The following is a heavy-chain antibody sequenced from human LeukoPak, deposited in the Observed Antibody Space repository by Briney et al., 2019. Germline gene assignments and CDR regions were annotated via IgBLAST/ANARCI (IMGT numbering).Heavy chain of an antibody. J-gene: IGHJ3*02. CDR2: IYYSGST. V-gene: IGHV4-39*01. CDR1: GGSISSSSYY. D-gene: IGHD1-20*01. Sequence: SETLSLTCTVSGGSISSSSYYWGWIRQPPGKGLEWIGSIYYSGSTYYNPSLKSRVTISVDTSKNQFSLKLSSVTAADTAVYYCARRPLGRDYNWNAFDIWGQGTMVTVSS. CDR3: ARRPLGRDYNWNAFDI.